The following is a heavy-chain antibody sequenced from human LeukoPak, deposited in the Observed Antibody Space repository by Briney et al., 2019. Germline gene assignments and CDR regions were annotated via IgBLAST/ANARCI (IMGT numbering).Heavy chain of an antibody. CDR2: IYYSGST. Sequence: SETLSLTCTVSGGSISSSSYYWGCVRQPPGKGLEWIGSIYYSGSTYYNPPLKSRVTISVDTSKNQCSLKLSTVTAADTAVYYCARHREGYSSGWADYWGQRTLVTVSS. J-gene: IGHJ4*02. V-gene: IGHV4-39*01. CDR1: GGSISSSSYY. D-gene: IGHD6-19*01. CDR3: ARHREGYSSGWADY.